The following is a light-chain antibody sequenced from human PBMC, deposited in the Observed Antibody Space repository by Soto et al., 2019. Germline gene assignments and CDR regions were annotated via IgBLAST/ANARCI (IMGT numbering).Light chain of an antibody. Sequence: ILLTQSPGTLSLSPGERATLSCRASQSVASIYLAWYQQKPGQAPRLLIYAASTRATGIPDRFSGSGSGTDFTLTISRLEPEDFAVYYCQQYGSSLGVTFGQGTKLEIK. CDR3: QQYGSSLGVT. V-gene: IGKV3-20*01. J-gene: IGKJ2*01. CDR1: QSVASIY. CDR2: AAS.